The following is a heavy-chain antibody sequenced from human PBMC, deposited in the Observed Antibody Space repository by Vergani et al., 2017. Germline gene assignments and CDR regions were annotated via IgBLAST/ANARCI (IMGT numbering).Heavy chain of an antibody. CDR3: ARLYGRDSSGSKYFDY. Sequence: QVQLEESGGGVVQPGRSLRLSCAASGFTLSSHAMHWVRQAPGKGLEWVAFIWYDGSKEYYADSVKGRFTISRDNSKNTLYLQMNSLRDADTAVYYCARLYGRDSSGSKYFDYWGQGTLVTVSS. D-gene: IGHD3-22*01. CDR2: IWYDGSKE. CDR1: GFTLSSHA. V-gene: IGHV3-33*01. J-gene: IGHJ4*02.